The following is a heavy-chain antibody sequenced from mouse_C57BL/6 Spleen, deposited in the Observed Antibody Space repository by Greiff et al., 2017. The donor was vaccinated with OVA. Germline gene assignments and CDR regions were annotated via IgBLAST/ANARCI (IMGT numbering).Heavy chain of an antibody. Sequence: QVQLQQPGAELVRPGSSVKLSCTASGYTFTSSWMHWVKQRPIQGLEWIGNIDPSDSETHYNQKFKDKATLTVDKSSSTAYMQLSSLTSEDSAVYYGARGRSYDGYYYAMDYWGQGTSVTVSS. V-gene: IGHV1-52*01. CDR2: IDPSDSET. CDR3: ARGRSYDGYYYAMDY. D-gene: IGHD2-3*01. J-gene: IGHJ4*01. CDR1: GYTFTSSW.